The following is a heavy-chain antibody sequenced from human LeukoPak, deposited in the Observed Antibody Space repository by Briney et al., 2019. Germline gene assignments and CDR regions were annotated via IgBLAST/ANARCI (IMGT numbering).Heavy chain of an antibody. CDR2: ISSSSSTI. Sequence: GGSLRLSCAASGFTFSSYSMNWVRQAPGKGLEWVSYISSSSSTIYYADSVKGRFTISRDNAKNSLYLQMNSLRAEDTAVYYCARGDDYEGYYYYGMDVWGQGTTVTVSS. D-gene: IGHD4-17*01. CDR1: GFTFSSYS. J-gene: IGHJ6*02. CDR3: ARGDDYEGYYYYGMDV. V-gene: IGHV3-48*04.